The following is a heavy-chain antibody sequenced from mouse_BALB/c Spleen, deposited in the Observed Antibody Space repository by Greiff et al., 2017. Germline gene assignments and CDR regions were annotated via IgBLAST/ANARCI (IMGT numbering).Heavy chain of an antibody. Sequence: EVQLQQSGAELVKPGASVKLSCTASGFNIKDTYMHWVKQRPEQGLEWIGRIDPANGNTKYDPKFQGKATITADTSSNTAYLQLSSLTSEDTAGYYCATLPSFAYWGQGTLVTVSA. V-gene: IGHV14-3*02. CDR2: IDPANGNT. J-gene: IGHJ3*01. CDR1: GFNIKDTY. CDR3: ATLPSFAY.